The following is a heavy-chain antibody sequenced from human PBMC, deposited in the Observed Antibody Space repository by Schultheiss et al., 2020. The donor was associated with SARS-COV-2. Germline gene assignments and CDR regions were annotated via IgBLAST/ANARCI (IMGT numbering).Heavy chain of an antibody. J-gene: IGHJ4*02. Sequence: SCAASGFTFSSYAMHWVRQAPGKGLEWVAVISYDGSNKYYADSVKGRFTISRDNAKNTVYLQMNSLRAEDTAVYYCATYGNRDFDCWGQGALVTVSS. CDR1: GFTFSSYA. CDR3: ATYGNRDFDC. D-gene: IGHD4-11*01. V-gene: IGHV3-30-3*01. CDR2: ISYDGSNK.